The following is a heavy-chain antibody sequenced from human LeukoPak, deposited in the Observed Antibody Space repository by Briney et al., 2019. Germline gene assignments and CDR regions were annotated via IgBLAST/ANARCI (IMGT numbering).Heavy chain of an antibody. CDR2: IYHSGST. CDR1: GYSISSGYY. J-gene: IGHJ4*02. D-gene: IGHD3-9*01. V-gene: IGHV4-38-2*02. CDR3: ARKHYDILTGYSD. Sequence: SETLSLTCTVSGYSISSGYYWGWIRQPPGKGLEWIGSIYHSGSTYYNPSLKSRVTISVDTSKNQFSLKLSSVTAADTAVYYCARKHYDILTGYSDWGQGTLVTVSS.